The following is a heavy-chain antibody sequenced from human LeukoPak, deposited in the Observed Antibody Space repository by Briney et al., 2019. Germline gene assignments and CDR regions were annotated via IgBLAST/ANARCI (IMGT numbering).Heavy chain of an antibody. J-gene: IGHJ4*02. V-gene: IGHV1-2*02. Sequence: WVRQAPGXGLEWMGWINPNSGVTNYAQKFQGRVTMTRDMSISTAYMELSRLRSDDTAVYYCARSPDTLTGENFDYWGQGTLVTVSS. CDR2: INPNSGVT. CDR3: ARSPDTLTGENFDY. D-gene: IGHD3-9*01.